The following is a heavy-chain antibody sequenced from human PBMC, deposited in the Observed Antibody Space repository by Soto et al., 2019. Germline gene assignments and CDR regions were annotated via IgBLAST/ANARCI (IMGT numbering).Heavy chain of an antibody. Sequence: QVQLVESGGGLVKPGGSLRLSCAASGFTFSDYYMSWFRQAPGKGLEWVSYISSSGSTIYYADSVKGRFTISRDNAKNSLYLQMNSLRDEDTAVYYCARPVEVVTRFVGSGGMDVWGQGTTVTVAS. CDR1: GFTFSDYY. V-gene: IGHV3-11*01. J-gene: IGHJ6*02. D-gene: IGHD2-15*01. CDR2: ISSSGSTI. CDR3: ARPVEVVTRFVGSGGMDV.